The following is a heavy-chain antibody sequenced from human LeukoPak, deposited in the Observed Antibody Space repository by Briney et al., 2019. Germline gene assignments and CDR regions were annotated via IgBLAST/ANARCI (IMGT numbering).Heavy chain of an antibody. CDR3: ARDFGLTGKVDY. CDR1: GFTFSRYA. V-gene: IGHV3-64*01. CDR2: ISSNGGST. D-gene: IGHD1-20*01. Sequence: GGSLRLPCAASGFTFSRYAMHWVRQAPGKGLESDSAISSNGGSTYYANSVKGRFTISRDNSKNTLYLQMGSLRAEDLAVYYCARDFGLTGKVDYWGQGTLVTVSS. J-gene: IGHJ4*02.